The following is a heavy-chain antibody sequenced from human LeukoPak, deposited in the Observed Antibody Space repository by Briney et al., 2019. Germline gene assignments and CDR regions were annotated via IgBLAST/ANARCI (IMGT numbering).Heavy chain of an antibody. V-gene: IGHV1-46*01. D-gene: IGHD1-26*01. Sequence: ASVKVSCKASGYTYTSDYMHWVRQAPGQWLELMGLSNPSGGSTSYAQTFQGRVTMTRDTSTSTVYMELSSLRSEDTAVYYCARGQWELGEDYFDYWGQGTLVTVSS. CDR2: SNPSGGST. J-gene: IGHJ4*02. CDR1: GYTYTSDY. CDR3: ARGQWELGEDYFDY.